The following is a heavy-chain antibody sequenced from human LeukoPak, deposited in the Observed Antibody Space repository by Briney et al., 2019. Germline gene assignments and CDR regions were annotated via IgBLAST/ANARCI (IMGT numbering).Heavy chain of an antibody. J-gene: IGHJ4*02. CDR2: IIPIFGTA. D-gene: IGHD5-18*01. CDR1: GGTFSSYA. CDR3: ARAFSGQRGYSYGPDYFDY. Sequence: ASVKVSCKASGGTFSSYAISWVRQAPGQGLEWMGGIIPIFGTANYAQKFQGRVTITADKSTSTAYMELSSLRPEDTAVYYCARAFSGQRGYSYGPDYFDYWGQETLVTVSS. V-gene: IGHV1-69*06.